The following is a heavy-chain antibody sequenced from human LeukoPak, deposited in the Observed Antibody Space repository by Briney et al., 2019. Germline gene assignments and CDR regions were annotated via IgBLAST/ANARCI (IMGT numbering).Heavy chain of an antibody. CDR1: GFTFSSYE. V-gene: IGHV3-48*03. D-gene: IGHD2-21*02. CDR2: ISSSGSTI. CDR3: ARDSIVTGEFDY. J-gene: IGHJ4*02. Sequence: GGSLRLSCVVSGFTFSSYEMNWVRQAPGKGLGWVSYISSSGSTIYYADSVKGRFTISRDNAKNSLYLQMNSLRAEDTAVYYCARDSIVTGEFDYWGQGTLVTVSS.